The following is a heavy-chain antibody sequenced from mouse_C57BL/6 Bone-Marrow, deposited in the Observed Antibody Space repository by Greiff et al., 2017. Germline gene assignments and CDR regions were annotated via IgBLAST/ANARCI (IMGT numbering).Heavy chain of an antibody. J-gene: IGHJ4*01. D-gene: IGHD2-1*01. Sequence: EVQLQQSGPELVKPGASVKISCKASGYTFTDYYMNWVKQSHGKSLEWIGDINPNNGGTSYNQKLKGKATLTVDKSSSTAYMELRSLTSEDSAVYYCARGGGNPNAMDYWGQGTSVTVSS. CDR3: ARGGGNPNAMDY. V-gene: IGHV1-26*01. CDR1: GYTFTDYY. CDR2: INPNNGGT.